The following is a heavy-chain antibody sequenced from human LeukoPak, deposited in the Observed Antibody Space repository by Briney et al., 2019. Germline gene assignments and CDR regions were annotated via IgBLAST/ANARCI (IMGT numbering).Heavy chain of an antibody. D-gene: IGHD4-17*01. V-gene: IGHV3-48*01. CDR3: ASLDYGDYKAFDI. CDR2: ISSSGGTI. J-gene: IGHJ3*02. Sequence: GPRRLSCAASGFAFSDYGMNWVRQAPGKGLEWVSYISSSGGTISNADSVKGRFTISRDNAKNSLYLQINSLRPEDTAVYYCASLDYGDYKAFDIWGQGTMVTVSS. CDR1: GFAFSDYG.